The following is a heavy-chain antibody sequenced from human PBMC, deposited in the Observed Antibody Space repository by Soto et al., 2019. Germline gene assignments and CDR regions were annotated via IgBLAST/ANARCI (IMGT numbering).Heavy chain of an antibody. Sequence: QLQLQESGSGLVKPSQTLSLTCAVSGGSISSGGYSWSWIRQPPGKGLEWIGYIYHSGSTYYNPSLKSRVTISVDRSKNQFSLKLSSVTAADTAVYYCARTSDDILTGYQGQEYFDYWGQGTLVTVSS. CDR2: IYHSGST. J-gene: IGHJ4*02. CDR3: ARTSDDILTGYQGQEYFDY. V-gene: IGHV4-30-2*01. D-gene: IGHD3-9*01. CDR1: GGSISSGGYS.